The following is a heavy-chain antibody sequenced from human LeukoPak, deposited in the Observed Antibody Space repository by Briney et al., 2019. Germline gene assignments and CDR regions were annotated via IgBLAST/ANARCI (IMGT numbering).Heavy chain of an antibody. CDR3: ARDRREYWFDP. Sequence: GGSLRLSCAASDFSVTDNYVTWVRQAPGKGLQWVSSVYAGGATYYADSVRGRFTISRDKSKNTVYLQMTSLRVEDTAVYYCARDRREYWFDPWGQGTVVTFSS. V-gene: IGHV3-53*01. CDR2: VYAGGAT. CDR1: DFSVTDNY. J-gene: IGHJ5*02.